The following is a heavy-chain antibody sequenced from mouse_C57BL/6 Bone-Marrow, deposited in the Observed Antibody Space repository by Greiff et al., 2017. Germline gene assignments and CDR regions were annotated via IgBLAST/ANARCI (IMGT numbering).Heavy chain of an antibody. CDR3: TRPPPYYYGSRGYFDY. J-gene: IGHJ2*01. D-gene: IGHD1-1*01. V-gene: IGHV1-5*01. Sequence: EVQLQQSGTVLARPGASVKMSCKTSGYTFTSYWMHWVKQRPGQGLEWIGAIYPGNSDTSYNQKFKGKAKLTAVTSASTAYMELSSLTNEDSAVYYCTRPPPYYYGSRGYFDYWGQGTTLTVSS. CDR1: GYTFTSYW. CDR2: IYPGNSDT.